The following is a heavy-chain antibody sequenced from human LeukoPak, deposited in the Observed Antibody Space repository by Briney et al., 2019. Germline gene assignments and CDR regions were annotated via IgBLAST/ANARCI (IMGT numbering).Heavy chain of an antibody. Sequence: SETLSLTCAVSGDSVSSFYWSWVRQSAGKGLEWIGRIYSKGTTKYNLSLKSRVTISLDQSKNQFSLKLSSVTAADTAVYYCARGGDCSSTSCYVHYYYYYMDVWGKGTTVTVSS. V-gene: IGHV4-4*07. CDR1: GDSVSSFY. J-gene: IGHJ6*03. D-gene: IGHD2-2*01. CDR2: IYSKGTT. CDR3: ARGGDCSSTSCYVHYYYYYMDV.